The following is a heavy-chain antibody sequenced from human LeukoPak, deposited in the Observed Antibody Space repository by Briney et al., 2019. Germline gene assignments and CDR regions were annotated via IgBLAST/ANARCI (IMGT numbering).Heavy chain of an antibody. V-gene: IGHV3-48*04. J-gene: IGHJ5*02. CDR3: ATGSGSYYNYNWFDP. Sequence: PGGSLRLSCAASGFTFSSYSMNWVRQAPGKGLEWVSYISSSSSTIYYADSVKGRFTISRDNAKNSLYLQMNSLRAEDTAVYYCATGSGSYYNYNWFDPWGQGTLVTVSS. CDR2: ISSSSSTI. CDR1: GFTFSSYS. D-gene: IGHD3-10*01.